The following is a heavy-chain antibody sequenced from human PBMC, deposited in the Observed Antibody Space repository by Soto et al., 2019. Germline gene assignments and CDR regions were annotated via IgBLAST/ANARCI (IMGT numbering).Heavy chain of an antibody. CDR2: IIPSGGST. V-gene: IGHV1-46*01. J-gene: IGHJ6*02. CDR3: AREIAARRYYYGMDV. D-gene: IGHD6-6*01. Sequence: ASVKVSCKASGGTFSSYAISWVRQAPGQGLEWMGGIIPSGGSTSYAQKFQGRVTMTRDTSTSTVYMELSSLRSEDTAVYYCAREIAARRYYYGMDVWGQGTTVTVSS. CDR1: GGTFSSYA.